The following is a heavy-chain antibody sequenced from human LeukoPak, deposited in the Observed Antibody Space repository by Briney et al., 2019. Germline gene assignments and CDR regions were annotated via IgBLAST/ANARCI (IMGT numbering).Heavy chain of an antibody. CDR2: ISSSGSTI. V-gene: IGHV3-48*01. J-gene: IGHJ6*03. CDR3: ARVGSPPWSYYYYMDV. Sequence: GGSLRLSCAASGFTFSSYSMNWVRQAPGKGLEWVSYISSSGSTIYYSDSVKGRFTISRDNAKNSLYLQMNSLRAEDTAVYYCARVGSPPWSYYYYMDVWGKGTTVTVSS. CDR1: GFTFSSYS. D-gene: IGHD1-26*01.